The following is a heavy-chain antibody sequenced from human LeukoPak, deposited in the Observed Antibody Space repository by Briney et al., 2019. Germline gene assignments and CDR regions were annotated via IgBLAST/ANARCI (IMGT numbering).Heavy chain of an antibody. CDR1: GFTFSSYS. Sequence: GGSLRLSCVASGFTFSSYSMNWVRQAPGMGLEWVSSIDTTTNFIFYSDSVRGRFTISRDNAKNAVYLHMDNLRVEDTAMYYCARDGSLLLWFGELFDYWGQGTLVTVSS. V-gene: IGHV3-21*01. CDR3: ARDGSLLLWFGELFDY. J-gene: IGHJ4*02. CDR2: IDTTTNFI. D-gene: IGHD3-10*01.